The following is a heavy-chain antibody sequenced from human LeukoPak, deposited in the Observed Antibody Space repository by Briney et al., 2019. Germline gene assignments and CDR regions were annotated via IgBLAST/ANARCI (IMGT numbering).Heavy chain of an antibody. CDR1: GYTFTSCD. D-gene: IGHD1-26*01. J-gene: IGHJ4*02. CDR2: MNPNSGNT. Sequence: ASVKVSFKASGYTFTSCDINWVRQASGQGLEWLGWMNPNSGNTGYAQKFQGRVTMTRNTSISTAYMELSSLRSEDTAVYYCARNSGSYYLCYWCQGTLVIVSS. V-gene: IGHV1-8*01. CDR3: ARNSGSYYLCY.